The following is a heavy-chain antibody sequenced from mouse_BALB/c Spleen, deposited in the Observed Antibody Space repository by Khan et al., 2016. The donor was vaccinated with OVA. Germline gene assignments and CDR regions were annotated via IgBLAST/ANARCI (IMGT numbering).Heavy chain of an antibody. V-gene: IGHV1-31*01. J-gene: IGHJ3*01. CDR2: IDPFNGGS. D-gene: IGHD1-1*01. CDR1: GYSFTSYY. CDR3: TRHGSTSWFAY. Sequence: VQLQQSGPELMKPGASVKISCKASGYSFTSYYIHWVKQSHGKTLEWIGYIDPFNGGSTYNQNFKGKATLTVDKSSSTAYMHLSSLTSEDSAVDYCTRHGSTSWFAYWGQGTLVTVSA.